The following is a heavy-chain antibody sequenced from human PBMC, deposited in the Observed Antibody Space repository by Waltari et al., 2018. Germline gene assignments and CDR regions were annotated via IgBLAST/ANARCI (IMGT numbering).Heavy chain of an antibody. J-gene: IGHJ4*02. CDR2: IKEDGSEK. Sequence: EVQLVESGGGLVQPGGSLRLSCAASSFILSTNWMSWVRQAPGKGPEWVASIKEDGSEKYYVDSVKGRFTISRDNAKNSLYLQMNSLRAEDTAVYYCARAYDWGQGTLVTVSS. CDR3: ARAYD. D-gene: IGHD2-8*01. V-gene: IGHV3-7*01. CDR1: SFILSTNW.